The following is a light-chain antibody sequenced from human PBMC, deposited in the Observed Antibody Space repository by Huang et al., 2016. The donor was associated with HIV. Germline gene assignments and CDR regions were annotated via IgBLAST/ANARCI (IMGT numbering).Light chain of an antibody. V-gene: IGKV3-11*01. Sequence: ENVLTQSPATLSLSPGDRATLSCRASQSVSSYLAWYQHKPGQAPRLLIFDASKRATGIPPKFSGSGSGTDFTLTINGLESEDFAVYYCQQRSSWSPTFGQGTKLEIK. J-gene: IGKJ2*01. CDR1: QSVSSY. CDR2: DAS. CDR3: QQRSSWSPT.